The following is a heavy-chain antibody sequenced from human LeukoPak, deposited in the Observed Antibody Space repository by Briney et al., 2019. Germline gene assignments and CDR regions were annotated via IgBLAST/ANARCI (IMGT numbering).Heavy chain of an antibody. D-gene: IGHD2-2*01. CDR3: ARGGEDIVVVPAAWEGGDWFDP. V-gene: IGHV1-18*01. Sequence: ASVKVSCKASGYTFTSYGISWVRQAPGQWLEWMGWISAYNGNTNYAQKLQGRVTMTTDTSTSTAYMELRSLRSDDTAVYYCARGGEDIVVVPAAWEGGDWFDPWGQGTLVTVSS. J-gene: IGHJ5*02. CDR2: ISAYNGNT. CDR1: GYTFTSYG.